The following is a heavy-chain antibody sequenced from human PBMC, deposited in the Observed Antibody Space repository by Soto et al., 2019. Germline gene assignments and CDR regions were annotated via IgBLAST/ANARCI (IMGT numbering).Heavy chain of an antibody. J-gene: IGHJ6*02. Sequence: RASVKVSCKASGYSFVNYYINWVRQAPGQGLEWMGIIYPRGGNISYAQKFQGRVSMTSDTAASTVYMELTSLRSDDTAVYFCARDWIAVAGSISFSQAFPLPDGMDLWGQGTTVTVSS. V-gene: IGHV1-46*01. D-gene: IGHD6-19*01. CDR3: ARDWIAVAGSISFSQAFPLPDGMDL. CDR1: GYSFVNYY. CDR2: IYPRGGNI.